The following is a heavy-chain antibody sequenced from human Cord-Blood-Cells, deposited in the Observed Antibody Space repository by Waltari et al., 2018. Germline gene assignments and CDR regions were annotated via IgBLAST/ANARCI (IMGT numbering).Heavy chain of an antibody. Sequence: QVQLVQSGAEVKKPGSSVKVSCKASGGTFSSYAISWVRQAPGQGLEWMGGIIPIFGTATYAQKCQGRVTITADESTSTAYMELSSLRSEDTAVYYCARVGYCSSTSCYDLGWFDPWGQGTLVTVSS. CDR3: ARVGYCSSTSCYDLGWFDP. D-gene: IGHD2-2*01. J-gene: IGHJ5*02. CDR2: IIPIFGTA. CDR1: GGTFSSYA. V-gene: IGHV1-69*01.